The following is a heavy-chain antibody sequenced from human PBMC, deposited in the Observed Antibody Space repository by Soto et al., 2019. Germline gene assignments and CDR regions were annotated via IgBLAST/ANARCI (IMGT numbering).Heavy chain of an antibody. CDR2: ITSSSSYI. V-gene: IGHV3-21*01. CDR1: GFTFSSHI. D-gene: IGHD6-19*01. J-gene: IGHJ4*02. CDR3: AREPGVSSGWYVDY. Sequence: GASLSLSCAASGFTFSSHIMNWVRQAPGKGLEWVSSITSSSSYINYADSVKGRFTISRDNAKTSLYLQMNSLRAEDTAVYYCAREPGVSSGWYVDYWGQGTLVNVSS.